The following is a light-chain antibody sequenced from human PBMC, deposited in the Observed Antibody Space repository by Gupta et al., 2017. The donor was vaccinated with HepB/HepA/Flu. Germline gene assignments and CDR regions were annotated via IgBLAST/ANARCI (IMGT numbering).Light chain of an antibody. CDR1: SLRRFY. CDR3: NSPDAHRTAWI. Sequence: SCGLTQDPSAPVALGQTVRTTSQGDSLRRFYASWYRQKPGQAPILVMYGKHNRPSGIPDRLSGSNSGNNASSQTNVNQAEDEADDYCNSPDAHRTAWIFGGGTKFTVL. CDR2: GKH. J-gene: IGLJ3*02. V-gene: IGLV3-19*01.